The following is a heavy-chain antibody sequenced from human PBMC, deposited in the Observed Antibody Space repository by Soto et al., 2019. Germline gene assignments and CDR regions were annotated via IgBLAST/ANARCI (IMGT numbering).Heavy chain of an antibody. V-gene: IGHV1-18*04. CDR2: ISAYNGNT. J-gene: IGHJ4*02. D-gene: IGHD6-19*01. Sequence: GASVKVSCKASGYTFTSYGISWVRQAPGQGLEWMGWISAYNGNTNYAQKLRGRVTMTTDTSTSTAYMELRSLRSDDTAVYYCARDRSIAVAAPFDYWGQGTLVTVSS. CDR3: ARDRSIAVAAPFDY. CDR1: GYTFTSYG.